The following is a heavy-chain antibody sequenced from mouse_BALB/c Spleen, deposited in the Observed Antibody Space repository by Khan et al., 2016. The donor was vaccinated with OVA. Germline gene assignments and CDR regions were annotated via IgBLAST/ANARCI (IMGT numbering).Heavy chain of an antibody. CDR1: GYSITSGYS. Sequence: EVQLQESGPDLLKPSQSLSLTCTVTGYSITSGYSWHWIRQFPGHKLEWMGYIDYSGTTNYNPSLKSRISITREISKNQFFLQLNSVTTKDTATYYCERWDYWGQGTTLTVSS. CDR3: ERWDY. V-gene: IGHV3-1*02. J-gene: IGHJ2*01. CDR2: IDYSGTT.